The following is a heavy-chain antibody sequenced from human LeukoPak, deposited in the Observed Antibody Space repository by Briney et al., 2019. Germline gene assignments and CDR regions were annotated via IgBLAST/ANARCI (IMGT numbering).Heavy chain of an antibody. D-gene: IGHD3-10*01. J-gene: IGHJ4*02. CDR1: GGSISSYY. V-gene: IGHV4-59*01. CDR2: IYYSGST. CDR3: ARDLSGVLWS. Sequence: SETLSLTCTGSGGSISSYYWSWIRQPPGKGLEWIGYIYYSGSTNYNPSLKSRVTISVDTSKNQFSLKLSSVTAADTAVYYCARDLSGVLWSGGQGTLVTVSS.